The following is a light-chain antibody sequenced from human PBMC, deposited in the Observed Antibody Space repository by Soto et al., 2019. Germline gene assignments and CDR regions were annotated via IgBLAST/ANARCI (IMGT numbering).Light chain of an antibody. Sequence: EIVLTQSPGTLSVSPGDRATLSCRASQSVSSNYLAWYQQKPGQAPRLLIYGASSRATGIPDGFSGSGSGTDFTLTISRLEPEDFAVYYCQRYGTSLPLTFGGGTK. CDR3: QRYGTSLPLT. CDR1: QSVSSNY. CDR2: GAS. J-gene: IGKJ4*01. V-gene: IGKV3-20*01.